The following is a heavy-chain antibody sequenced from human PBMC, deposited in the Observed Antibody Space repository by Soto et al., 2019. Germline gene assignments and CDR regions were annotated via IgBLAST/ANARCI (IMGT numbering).Heavy chain of an antibody. J-gene: IGHJ4*02. CDR2: IYSGGST. V-gene: IGHV3-66*01. Sequence: PGGSLRISCAASGFSVSNTYMSWVRQAPGKGLEWVSIIYSGGSTFYADSVKGRFIISRDNFENTVNLQINSLRAEDTAMYYCAAGGVYQYVSGTYLGYWSQG. CDR1: GFSVSNTY. D-gene: IGHD3-10*01. CDR3: AAGGVYQYVSGTYLGY.